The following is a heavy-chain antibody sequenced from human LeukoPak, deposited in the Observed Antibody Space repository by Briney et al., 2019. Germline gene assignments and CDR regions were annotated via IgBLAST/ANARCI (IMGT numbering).Heavy chain of an antibody. D-gene: IGHD1-26*01. CDR1: GFTFNSYG. Sequence: AGGSLRLSCAASGFTFNSYGMHWVRQAPGKGLEWVAFIRYDGSNKYYADSVKGRFTISRDNSKNTLYLQMNSLRAEDTAVYYCAGYGGSYPYYMDVRGKGTTVTISS. CDR2: IRYDGSNK. CDR3: AGYGGSYPYYMDV. V-gene: IGHV3-30*02. J-gene: IGHJ6*03.